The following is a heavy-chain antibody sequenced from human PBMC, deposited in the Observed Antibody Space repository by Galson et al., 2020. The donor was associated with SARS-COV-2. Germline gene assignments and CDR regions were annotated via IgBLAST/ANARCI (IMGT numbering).Heavy chain of an antibody. CDR2: ISSSGSYT. V-gene: IGHV3-21*01. CDR3: ARDQTYYDSSYHAMDV. CDR1: GFIFNSYT. J-gene: IGHJ6*02. Sequence: KIGESLKISCAASGFIFNSYTMNWVRLAPGKGLEWVSSISSSGSYTYYADSVKGRFTISRDNAKNSLFLQMNSLRAEDTAVYYCARDQTYYDSSYHAMDVWGQGTTVTVSS. D-gene: IGHD3-22*01.